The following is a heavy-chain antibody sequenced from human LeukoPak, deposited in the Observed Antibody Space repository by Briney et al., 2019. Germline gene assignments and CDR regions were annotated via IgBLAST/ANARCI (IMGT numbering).Heavy chain of an antibody. CDR2: LSGSGGST. D-gene: IGHD6-19*01. Sequence: GGSLRLSCTASGFTSSSYAMSWVRQARKGLEWVSGLSGSGGSTYYADSVKGRFTISRDTSKNTLYLQMNSLKDEDTAIYYCAKGGSGSDWYRDWFDPWGQGTLVTVSS. CDR3: AKGGSGSDWYRDWFDP. V-gene: IGHV3-23*01. J-gene: IGHJ5*02. CDR1: GFTSSSYA.